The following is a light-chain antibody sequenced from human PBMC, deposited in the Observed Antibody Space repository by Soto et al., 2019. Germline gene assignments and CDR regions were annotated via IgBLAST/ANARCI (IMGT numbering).Light chain of an antibody. CDR3: QQYNSYSRT. CDR2: DAS. V-gene: IGKV1-5*01. CDR1: QSISTY. J-gene: IGKJ1*01. Sequence: IQMTQAPSSLSASVLYRVTITFLASQSISTYLNWYQQKPGKAPKLLIYDASSLESGVPSRFSGSGSGTEFTLTISSLQPDDFATYYCQQYNSYSRTFGQGTKVDIK.